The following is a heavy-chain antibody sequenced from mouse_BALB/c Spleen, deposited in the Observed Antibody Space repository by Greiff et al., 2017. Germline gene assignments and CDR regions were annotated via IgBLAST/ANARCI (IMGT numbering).Heavy chain of an antibody. CDR1: GFTFSDYY. CDR2: ISDGGSYT. V-gene: IGHV5-4*02. CDR3: ARDHGSRWYFDV. D-gene: IGHD1-1*01. Sequence: EVMLVESGGGLVKPGGSLKLSCAASGFTFSDYYMYWVRQTPEKRLEWVATISDGGSYTYYPDSVKGRFTISRDNAKNNLYLQMSSLKSEDTAMYYVARDHGSRWYFDVWGAGTTVTVSS. J-gene: IGHJ1*01.